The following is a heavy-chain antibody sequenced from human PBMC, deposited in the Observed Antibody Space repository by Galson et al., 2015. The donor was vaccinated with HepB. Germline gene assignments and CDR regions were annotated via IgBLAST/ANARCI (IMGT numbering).Heavy chain of an antibody. CDR2: INPNSGGT. CDR3: ARASLPHCSSTSCYSDFGYYYYYYGMDV. CDR1: GSTFTGYY. Sequence: SVKVSCKASGSTFTGYYMHWVRQAPGQGLEWMGWINPNSGGTNYAQKFQGRVTMTRDTSISTAYMELSRLRSDDTAVYYCARASLPHCSSTSCYSDFGYYYYYYGMDVWGQGTTVTVSS. V-gene: IGHV1-2*02. J-gene: IGHJ6*02. D-gene: IGHD2-2*01.